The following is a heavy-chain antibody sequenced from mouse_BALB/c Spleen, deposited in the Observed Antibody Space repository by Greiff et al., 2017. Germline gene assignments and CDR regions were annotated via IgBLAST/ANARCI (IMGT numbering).Heavy chain of an antibody. J-gene: IGHJ4*01. D-gene: IGHD2-3*01. V-gene: IGHV2-6-7*01. Sequence: VKLMESGPGLVAPSQSLSITCTVSGFSLTGYGVNWVRQPPGKGLEWLGMIWGDGSTDYNSALKSRLSISKDNSKSQVFLKMNSLQTDDTAMYYCAREGNDGYSRAMDYWGQGTSVTVSS. CDR3: AREGNDGYSRAMDY. CDR1: GFSLTGYG. CDR2: IWGDGST.